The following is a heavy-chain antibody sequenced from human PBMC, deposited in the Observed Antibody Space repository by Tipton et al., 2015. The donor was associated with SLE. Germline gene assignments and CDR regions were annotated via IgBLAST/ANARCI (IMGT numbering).Heavy chain of an antibody. CDR3: ARDPSTSRDYYYGMDV. CDR2: ISAYNGNT. D-gene: IGHD2-2*01. J-gene: IGHJ6*02. CDR1: GYTFTSYG. V-gene: IGHV1-18*01. Sequence: QVQLVQSGAEVKKPGASVKVSCKASGYTFTSYGISWVRQAPGQGLEWMGWISAYNGNTNYAQKLQGRVTMTTDTSTSTAYMELRGLRSDDTAVYYCARDPSTSRDYYYGMDVWGQGTTVTVSS.